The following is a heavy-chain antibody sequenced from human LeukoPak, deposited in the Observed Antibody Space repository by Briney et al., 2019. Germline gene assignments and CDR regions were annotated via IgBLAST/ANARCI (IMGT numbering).Heavy chain of an antibody. CDR3: ATFWGSRNHYDVSGRDY. J-gene: IGHJ4*02. D-gene: IGHD3-22*01. Sequence: SETLSLTCTVSGYSISSGYYWGWIRQPPGKGLEWIGSFYHSGSTHYNPSLNSRVTISVDTSKNQFSLKLRSVTAADTAVYYCATFWGSRNHYDVSGRDYWGQGTLVTVSS. CDR2: FYHSGST. V-gene: IGHV4-38-2*02. CDR1: GYSISSGYY.